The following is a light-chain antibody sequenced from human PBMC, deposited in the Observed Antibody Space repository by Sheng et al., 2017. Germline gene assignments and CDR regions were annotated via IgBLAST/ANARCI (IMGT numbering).Light chain of an antibody. CDR2: EDK. CDR3: KAWDSRSDDVV. J-gene: IGLJ2*01. CDR1: KLGDKY. Sequence: SYELTQSPSVSVSPGQTATITCSGEKLGDKYVCWYQQKPGQSPLLVIYEDKKRPSGIPERFSGSNFRNIATLTISGTQAMDEADYYCKAWDSRSDDVVFGGGTKLTV. V-gene: IGLV3-1*01.